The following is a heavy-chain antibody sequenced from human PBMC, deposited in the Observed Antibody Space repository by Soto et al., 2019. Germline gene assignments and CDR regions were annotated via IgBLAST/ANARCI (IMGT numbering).Heavy chain of an antibody. CDR2: IKQDGSEK. Sequence: GGSLRLSCAASAFTFSSYWMSWVRQAPGKGLEWVANIKQDGSEKYYVDSVKGRFTISRDNAKNSLYLQMNSLRAEDTAVYYCARDLFEEPRRGEYAFDIWGQGTMVTV. J-gene: IGHJ3*02. CDR1: AFTFSSYW. V-gene: IGHV3-7*03. D-gene: IGHD3-16*01. CDR3: ARDLFEEPRRGEYAFDI.